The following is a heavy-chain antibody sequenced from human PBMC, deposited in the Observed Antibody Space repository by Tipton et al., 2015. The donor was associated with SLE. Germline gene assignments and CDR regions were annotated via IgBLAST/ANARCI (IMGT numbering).Heavy chain of an antibody. Sequence: TLSLTCTVSGGSISSYYWRWIRQPPGKELEWIGYIYYRGSTNYNPSLKSRVTISVDTSKNQFSLKLSSVTAADTAVYYCASQRGYSYGVDYWGQGTLVTVSS. D-gene: IGHD5-18*01. V-gene: IGHV4-59*01. CDR3: ASQRGYSYGVDY. J-gene: IGHJ4*02. CDR1: GGSISSYY. CDR2: IYYRGST.